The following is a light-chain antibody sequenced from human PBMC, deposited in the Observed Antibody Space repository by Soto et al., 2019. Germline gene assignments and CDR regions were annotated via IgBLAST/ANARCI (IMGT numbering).Light chain of an antibody. V-gene: IGLV2-14*01. CDR2: EVT. CDR3: SSYTSSSALAV. Sequence: QSVLTQPASVSGSRGQSITISCTGTSSDIGGYNYVSWYQQHPGKAPKFIIYEVTNRPSGVSDRFSGSKSGNTASLIISGLQAEDEADYYCSSYTSSSALAVFGGGTQLTVL. CDR1: SSDIGGYNY. J-gene: IGLJ3*02.